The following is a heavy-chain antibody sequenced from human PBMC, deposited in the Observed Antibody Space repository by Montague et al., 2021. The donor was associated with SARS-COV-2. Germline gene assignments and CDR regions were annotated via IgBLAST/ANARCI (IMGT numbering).Heavy chain of an antibody. CDR2: VHYTGST. CDR3: AGAQNTCFIANCVNYFDV. J-gene: IGHJ4*02. Sequence: SETLSLTCEVSGGSMSGYYWTWIRQSPGKGLEWIGHVHYTGSTKYNPSLKTRVSLSLDTPKNHFSLHLSSVTAADTAIYFCAGAQNTCFIANCVNYFDVWGLGALVTVSS. CDR1: GGSMSGYY. V-gene: IGHV4-59*01. D-gene: IGHD4/OR15-4a*01.